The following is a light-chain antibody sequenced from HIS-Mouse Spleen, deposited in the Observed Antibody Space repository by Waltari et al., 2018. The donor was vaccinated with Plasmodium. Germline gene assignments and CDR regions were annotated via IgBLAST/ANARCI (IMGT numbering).Light chain of an antibody. J-gene: IGKJ2*01. CDR2: GAS. V-gene: IGKV4-1*01. CDR3: QQYYSTPYT. Sequence: DIVMTQSPDSLAVSLGERATINCKSSQSVLYSSNNKNYLAWYQQKPGQPPKLLIYGASTRDAGVPDRFSGSGSGTDFTLTISSLQAEDLAVYYCQQYYSTPYTFGQGTKLEIK. CDR1: QSVLYSSNNKNY.